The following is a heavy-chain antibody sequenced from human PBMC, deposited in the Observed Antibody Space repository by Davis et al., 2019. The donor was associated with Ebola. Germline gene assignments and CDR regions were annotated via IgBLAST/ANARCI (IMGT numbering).Heavy chain of an antibody. V-gene: IGHV5-51*01. J-gene: IGHJ4*02. CDR3: ARLRTPRQRRNYYDSSGYSDY. D-gene: IGHD3-22*01. Sequence: GESLKISCKGSGYSFTSYWIGWVRQMPGKGLEWMGIIYPGDSDTRYSPSFQGQVTISADKSISTAYLQWSSLKASDTAMYYCARLRTPRQRRNYYDSSGYSDYWGQGTLVTVSS. CDR2: IYPGDSDT. CDR1: GYSFTSYW.